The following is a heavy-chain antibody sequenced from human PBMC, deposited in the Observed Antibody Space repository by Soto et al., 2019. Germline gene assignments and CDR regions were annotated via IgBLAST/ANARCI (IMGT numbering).Heavy chain of an antibody. CDR3: ASDSRAYYDYIWGPFDY. D-gene: IGHD3-16*01. CDR1: GFTFNTYV. V-gene: IGHV3-48*04. Sequence: GGSLRLSCEASGFTFNTYVMSWVRQAPGKGLEWVSSISNIGTTTYADSAKGRFTISRDNAKNSLYLQMNSLRAEDTAVYYCASDSRAYYDYIWGPFDYWGQGTLVTVSS. J-gene: IGHJ4*02. CDR2: ISNIGTTT.